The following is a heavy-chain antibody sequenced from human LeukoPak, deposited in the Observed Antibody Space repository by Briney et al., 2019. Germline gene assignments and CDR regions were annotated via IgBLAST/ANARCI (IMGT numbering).Heavy chain of an antibody. CDR1: GYTFTSYG. D-gene: IGHD6-13*01. J-gene: IGHJ6*03. CDR2: IIPIFGTA. CDR3: AREISGPLAAAGGYYYYYMDV. V-gene: IGHV1-69*06. Sequence: SVKVSCKASGYTFTSYGISWVRQAPGQGLEWMGGIIPIFGTANYAQKFQGRVTITADKSTSTAYMELSSLRSEDTAVYYCAREISGPLAAAGGYYYYYMDVWGKGTTVTISS.